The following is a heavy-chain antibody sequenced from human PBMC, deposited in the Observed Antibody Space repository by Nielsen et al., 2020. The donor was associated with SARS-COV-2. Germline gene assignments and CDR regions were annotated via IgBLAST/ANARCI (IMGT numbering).Heavy chain of an antibody. CDR1: GYTFTSYA. CDR2: INTNTGNP. Sequence: ASVKVSCKASGYTFTSYAMNWVRQAPGQGLEWMGWINTNTGNPTYAQGFTGRFVFSLDTSVSTAYLQISSLKAEDTAVYYCARPGPVTGSYYYGMDVWGQGTTVTVSS. CDR3: ARPGPVTGSYYYGMDV. V-gene: IGHV7-4-1*02. J-gene: IGHJ6*02. D-gene: IGHD1-20*01.